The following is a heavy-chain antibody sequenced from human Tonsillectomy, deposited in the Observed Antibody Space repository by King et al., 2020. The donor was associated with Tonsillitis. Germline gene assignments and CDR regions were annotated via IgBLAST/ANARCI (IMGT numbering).Heavy chain of an antibody. D-gene: IGHD3-3*01. Sequence: VQLVESGGGLVKPGGSLRLSCAASGFTFSNAWMSWVRQAPGKGLEWVGRIKSKTDGGTTDYAAPVKGRFTISRDDSKNTLYLQMNRLKTEDTAVYYCTTENTYYDFWSGYYYNWYFDLWGRGPLVTVSS. CDR3: TTENTYYDFWSGYYYNWYFDL. V-gene: IGHV3-15*01. CDR2: IKSKTDGGTT. J-gene: IGHJ2*01. CDR1: GFTFSNAW.